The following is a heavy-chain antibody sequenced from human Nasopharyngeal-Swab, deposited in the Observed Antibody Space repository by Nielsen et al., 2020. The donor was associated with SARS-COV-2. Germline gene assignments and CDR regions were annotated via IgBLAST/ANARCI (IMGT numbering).Heavy chain of an antibody. J-gene: IGHJ4*02. CDR1: GFTFDDYA. CDR3: AKGDLRWQTLDY. Sequence: SLKISCAASGFTFDDYAMHWVRQAPGKGLEWVSGISWNGGNIGYADSVRGRFTISRDNAHNSLYLQMNSLRPEDTALYYCAKGDLRWQTLDYWGQGTLVTVSS. D-gene: IGHD4-23*01. CDR2: ISWNGGNI. V-gene: IGHV3-9*01.